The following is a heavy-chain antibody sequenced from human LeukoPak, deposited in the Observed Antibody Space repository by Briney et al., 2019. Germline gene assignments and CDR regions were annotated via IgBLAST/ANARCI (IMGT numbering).Heavy chain of an antibody. D-gene: IGHD3-3*01. J-gene: IGHJ4*02. CDR3: AKVPRGLRFLEWANAVDY. V-gene: IGHV3-30-3*01. CDR2: ISYDGSNK. Sequence: GGSLRLSCAASGFTFSSYAMHWVRQAPGKGLEWVAVISYDGSNKYYADSVKGRFTISRDNSKNTLYLQMNSLRAEDTAVYYCAKVPRGLRFLEWANAVDYWGQGTLVTVSS. CDR1: GFTFSSYA.